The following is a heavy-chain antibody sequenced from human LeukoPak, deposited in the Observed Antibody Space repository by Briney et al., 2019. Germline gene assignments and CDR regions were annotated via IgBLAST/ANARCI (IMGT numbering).Heavy chain of an antibody. CDR3: ARGGSWFAP. Sequence: GGSLRLSCVASGFTFSVYWMSWVRQASGKGLEWVANIKEDGSEKYYVDSVKGRFTIPRDNAKNSLYLQMSSLRAEDTAVYYCARGGSWFAPWGQGTLVTVSS. J-gene: IGHJ5*02. V-gene: IGHV3-7*01. CDR2: IKEDGSEK. CDR1: GFTFSVYW. D-gene: IGHD3-10*01.